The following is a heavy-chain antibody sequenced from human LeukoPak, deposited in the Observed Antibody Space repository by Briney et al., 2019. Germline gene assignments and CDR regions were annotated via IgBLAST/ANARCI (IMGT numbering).Heavy chain of an antibody. D-gene: IGHD1-26*01. CDR2: ISAYNGNT. CDR3: AREWKWELRW. CDR1: GYTLTTFG. V-gene: IGHV1-18*01. Sequence: GASVKVSCKASGYTLTTFGLTWVRQAPGQGLEVMGWISAYNGNTNYAQKLQGRVTMTTDTSTSTAYMELRSLRSDDTAVYYCAREWKWELRWWGQGTLVTVSS. J-gene: IGHJ4*02.